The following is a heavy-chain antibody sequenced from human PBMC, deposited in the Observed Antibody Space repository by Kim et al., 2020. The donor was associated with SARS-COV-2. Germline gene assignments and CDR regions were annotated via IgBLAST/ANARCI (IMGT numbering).Heavy chain of an antibody. V-gene: IGHV3-23*01. J-gene: IGHJ5*02. Sequence: GGSLRLSCAASGFTFSSYAMSWVRQAPGKGLEWVSAISGSGGSTYYADSVKGRFTISRDNSKNTLYLQMNSLRAEDTAVYYCAKIPGGSVAAAGYIWFDPWGGGTLVAVSS. CDR3: AKIPGGSVAAAGYIWFDP. CDR1: GFTFSSYA. D-gene: IGHD6-13*01. CDR2: ISGSGGST.